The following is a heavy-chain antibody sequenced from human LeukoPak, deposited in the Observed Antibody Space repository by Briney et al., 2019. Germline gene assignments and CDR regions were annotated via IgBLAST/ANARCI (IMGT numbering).Heavy chain of an antibody. CDR2: ITGSDDAT. CDR3: AKGPRVNSGSHPDY. J-gene: IGHJ4*02. D-gene: IGHD3-22*01. V-gene: IGHV3-23*01. CDR1: GFTFSSYA. Sequence: GGSLRLSCAASGFTFSSYAMTWVRQAPGKGLEWVSTITGSDDATYYAGSVKGRFTISRDYSRNTVYLQLNSLRAEDSAMYYCAKGPRVNSGSHPDYWGQGTLVTVSS.